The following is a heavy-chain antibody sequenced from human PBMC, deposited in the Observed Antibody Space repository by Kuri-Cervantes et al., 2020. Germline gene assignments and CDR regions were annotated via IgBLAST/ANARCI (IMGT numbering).Heavy chain of an antibody. CDR3: AKSAGDYAPLDY. Sequence: GESLKISCAASGFTFSSYDMHWVRQATGKGLEWVSAISGSGGSTYYADSVKGRFTISRDNSKNTLYLQMNSLRAEDTAVYYCAKSAGDYAPLDYWGQGTLVTVSS. V-gene: IGHV3-23*01. CDR1: GFTFSSYD. CDR2: ISGSGGST. J-gene: IGHJ4*02. D-gene: IGHD4-17*01.